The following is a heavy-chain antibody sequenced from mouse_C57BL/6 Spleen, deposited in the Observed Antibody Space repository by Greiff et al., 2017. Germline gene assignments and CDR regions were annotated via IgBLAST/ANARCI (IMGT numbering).Heavy chain of an antibody. CDR3: ARSNYVYDGCAY. J-gene: IGHJ3*01. CDR2: FHPDDGDT. Sequence: QVPLQQSGAELVKPGASVKISCQASGYAFTNYCMHWVKQRHVTGLEWIGPFHPDDGDTTYHGQFKGKATLTADKSSSTAYLQLSSLTSEDSAVYCCARSNYVYDGCAYWGQGTIVTVSS. CDR1: GYAFTNYC. V-gene: IGHV1-80*01. D-gene: IGHD2-3*01.